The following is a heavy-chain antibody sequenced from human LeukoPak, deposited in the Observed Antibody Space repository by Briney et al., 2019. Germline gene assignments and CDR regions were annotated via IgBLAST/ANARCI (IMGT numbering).Heavy chain of an antibody. CDR2: IGST. CDR1: GGSIRSYY. D-gene: IGHD5-18*01. J-gene: IGHJ4*02. V-gene: IGHV4-59*01. CDR3: ARDLGAKVDTAIAMAY. Sequence: SETLSLTCTVSGGSIRSYYWSWIRQPPGKGLERIGYIGSTNYNPSLKSRVTISLDTSKSQFSLKLTSVTPADTAVYYCARDLGAKVDTAIAMAYWGQGTLVAVSS.